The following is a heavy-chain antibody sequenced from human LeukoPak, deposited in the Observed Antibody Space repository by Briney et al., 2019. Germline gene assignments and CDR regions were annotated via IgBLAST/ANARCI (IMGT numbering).Heavy chain of an antibody. Sequence: ASVKVSCKASGYTFTSYAMNWVRQDPGQGLEWMGWINTNTGNPTYAQGFTGRFAFSLDTSVSTAYLQISSLKAEDTAVYYCANLISGWLDDCGQGTLVTVSS. CDR1: GYTFTSYA. D-gene: IGHD6-19*01. J-gene: IGHJ4*02. CDR2: INTNTGNP. V-gene: IGHV7-4-1*02. CDR3: ANLISGWLDD.